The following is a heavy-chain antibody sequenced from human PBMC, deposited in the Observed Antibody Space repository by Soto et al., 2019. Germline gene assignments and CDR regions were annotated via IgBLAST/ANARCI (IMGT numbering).Heavy chain of an antibody. CDR3: TRGADGFDY. V-gene: IGHV3-13*01. CDR2: IGTAGDT. Sequence: EVQLVESGGDLVQPGGSLRLSCGADGFTFSSYDNHWVRQATGKGLEWVSGIGTAGDTYYAGSVKGRFIMSRENAKNSLYLQMNSPRDGDTAVYYCTRGADGFDYWGQGTLVTVSS. CDR1: GFTFSSYD. D-gene: IGHD3-16*01. J-gene: IGHJ4*02.